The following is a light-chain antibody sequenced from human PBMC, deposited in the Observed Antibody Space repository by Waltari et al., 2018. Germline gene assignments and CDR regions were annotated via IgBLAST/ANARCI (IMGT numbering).Light chain of an antibody. Sequence: QSALTQPASVSGSPGQSITISCTGTSSDVGSYTLVSWYQQHPGKAPKLLIYEVSKRPSGVSYRFSGSKSGNTASLTISGLQAEDEADYYCCSYAGSSTFVVFGGGTKLTGL. V-gene: IGLV2-23*02. CDR3: CSYAGSSTFVV. CDR1: SSDVGSYTL. CDR2: EVS. J-gene: IGLJ2*01.